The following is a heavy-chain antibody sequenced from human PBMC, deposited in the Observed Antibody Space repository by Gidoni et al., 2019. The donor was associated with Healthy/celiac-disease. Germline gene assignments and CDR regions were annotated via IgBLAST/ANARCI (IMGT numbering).Heavy chain of an antibody. CDR3: ARGNRRRELRFLEWLLGANWFDP. D-gene: IGHD3-3*01. CDR2: INHSGST. Sequence: QVQLQQWGAGLLKPSETLSLTCAVYGGSFSGYYWSWIRQPPGKGLEWIGEINHSGSTNYNPSLKSRVTISVDTSKNQFSLKLSSVTAADTAVYYCARGNRRRELRFLEWLLGANWFDPWGQGTLVTVSS. J-gene: IGHJ5*02. CDR1: GGSFSGYY. V-gene: IGHV4-34*01.